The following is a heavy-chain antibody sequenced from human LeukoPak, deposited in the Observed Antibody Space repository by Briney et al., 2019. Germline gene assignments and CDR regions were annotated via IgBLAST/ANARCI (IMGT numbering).Heavy chain of an antibody. CDR3: ARSGTSNSPFDY. CDR1: GFTFSICS. J-gene: IGHJ4*02. V-gene: IGHV3-21*01. D-gene: IGHD2-2*01. CDR2: ISTSSSSFI. Sequence: GGSLRLSCAASGFTFSICSMNWVRQAPGKGLEWVSSISTSSSSFIYYADSVKGRFTISRDNAKNSLYLQMNSLRAQDTVVYYCARSGTSNSPFDYWGQGTLVTVSS.